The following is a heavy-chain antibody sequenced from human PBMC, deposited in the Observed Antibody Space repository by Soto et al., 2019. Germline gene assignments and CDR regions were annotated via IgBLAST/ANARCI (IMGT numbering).Heavy chain of an antibody. D-gene: IGHD2-21*02. J-gene: IGHJ4*02. CDR2: VNPSGGHT. CDR1: GDTFTDYY. V-gene: IGHV1-46*01. CDR3: ARGGHVVVGTAALDY. Sequence: QVQLVQSGAEVKKPGASVKVSCKASGDTFTDYYIHWVRQAPGQGLEWMGTVNPSGGHTTYAQHFCDRMTMTRDTSTSTLYMELTSLTSEDTAVYYCARGGHVVVGTAALDYWGQGTLVTVSS.